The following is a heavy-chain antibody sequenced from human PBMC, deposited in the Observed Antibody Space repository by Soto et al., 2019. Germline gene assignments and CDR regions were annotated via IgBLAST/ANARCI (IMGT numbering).Heavy chain of an antibody. CDR1: GGSFSGYY. CDR3: ARGPGVVVAATPRWFDP. J-gene: IGHJ5*02. V-gene: IGHV4-34*01. Sequence: QVQLQQWGAGLLKPSEILSLTCAVYGGSFSGYYWSWIRQPPGKGLEWIGEINHSGSTNYNPSLKSRVTLSVDPSKHQFSLELSSVTAADTAVYYCARGPGVVVAATPRWFDPWGQGTLVTVSS. D-gene: IGHD2-15*01. CDR2: INHSGST.